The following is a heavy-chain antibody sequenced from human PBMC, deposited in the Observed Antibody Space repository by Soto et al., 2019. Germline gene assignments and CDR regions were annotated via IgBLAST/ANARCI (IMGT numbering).Heavy chain of an antibody. CDR3: ARGGYSNYNYYGMDV. D-gene: IGHD4-4*01. CDR2: IYYSGST. Sequence: LSLTCTVPGGSISRGDDYWCWIRQPPGKGLKWIGYIYYSGSTYYSPSLTSRVTISVDTSKNQFSLKLSSVTASDTAVYYCARGGYSNYNYYGMDVWRQGKTVTVSS. CDR1: GGSISRGDDY. J-gene: IGHJ6*02. V-gene: IGHV4-30-4*01.